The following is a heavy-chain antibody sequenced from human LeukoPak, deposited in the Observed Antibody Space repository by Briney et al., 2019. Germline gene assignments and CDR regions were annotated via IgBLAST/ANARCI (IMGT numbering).Heavy chain of an antibody. CDR3: ARRRGGAYYFDY. J-gene: IGHJ4*02. V-gene: IGHV4-34*01. CDR2: INHSGST. Sequence: SETLPLTCAVYGGSFSGYYWSWIRQPPGKGLEWIGEINHSGSTNYNPSLKSRVTISVDTSKNQFSLKLSSVTAADTAVYYCARRRGGAYYFDYWGQGTLVTVSS. CDR1: GGSFSGYY.